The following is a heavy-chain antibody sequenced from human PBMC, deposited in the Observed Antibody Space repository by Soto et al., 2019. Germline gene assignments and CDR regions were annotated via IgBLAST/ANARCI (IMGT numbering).Heavy chain of an antibody. CDR1: GFTFTTFA. Sequence: EGQLLESGGGLVQPGGSLRLSCAASGFTFTTFAMSWVRQAPGKGLEWVSGISGSGGTTYYADSVKGRFTISRDNSKNTVYVQMNSLRAEDTAVYYCAKEYEYGDYANDAFDMWGQGTMVTVTS. CDR2: ISGSGGTT. V-gene: IGHV3-23*01. CDR3: AKEYEYGDYANDAFDM. J-gene: IGHJ3*02. D-gene: IGHD4-17*01.